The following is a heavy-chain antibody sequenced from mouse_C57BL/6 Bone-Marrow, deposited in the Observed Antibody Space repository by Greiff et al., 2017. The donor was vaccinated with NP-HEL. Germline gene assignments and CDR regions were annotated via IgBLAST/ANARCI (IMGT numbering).Heavy chain of an antibody. J-gene: IGHJ3*01. D-gene: IGHD1-1*01. Sequence: QVQLQQSGPELVKPGASVKISCKASGYAFSSSWMNWVKQRPGKGLEWIGRIYPGDGDTNYNGKFKGKATLTADKSSSTAYMQLSSRTSEDSAVYFCAGSSPFAYWGQGTLVTVSA. CDR1: GYAFSSSW. V-gene: IGHV1-82*01. CDR3: AGSSPFAY. CDR2: IYPGDGDT.